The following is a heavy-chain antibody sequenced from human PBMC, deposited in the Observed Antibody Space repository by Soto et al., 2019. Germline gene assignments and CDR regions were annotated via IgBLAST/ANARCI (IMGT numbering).Heavy chain of an antibody. Sequence: PSETLSLTCAVSSGSISSSYWNWIRQPPGKGLEWIGYIYYSGTTSYNPSLKSRVTISIDTSKNQFSLKLSSVTAADTAVYYCARGQAASYNFDYWGQGTLVTVSS. J-gene: IGHJ4*02. V-gene: IGHV4-59*01. CDR1: SGSISSSY. D-gene: IGHD5-18*01. CDR3: ARGQAASYNFDY. CDR2: IYYSGTT.